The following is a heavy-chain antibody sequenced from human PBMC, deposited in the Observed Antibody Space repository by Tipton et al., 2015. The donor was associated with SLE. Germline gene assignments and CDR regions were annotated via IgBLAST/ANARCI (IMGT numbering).Heavy chain of an antibody. CDR3: ARGTSSDILTGPFDS. J-gene: IGHJ4*02. V-gene: IGHV4-39*07. CDR1: GGSISSSSYY. D-gene: IGHD3-9*01. Sequence: TLSLTCTVSGGSISSSSYYWGWIRQPPGKGLEWIGSIYYSGSTTYNPSLKSRVTISIDMSKNQFSLKLRSVTAADTAVYYCARGTSSDILTGPFDSWGQGTLVTVSS. CDR2: IYYSGST.